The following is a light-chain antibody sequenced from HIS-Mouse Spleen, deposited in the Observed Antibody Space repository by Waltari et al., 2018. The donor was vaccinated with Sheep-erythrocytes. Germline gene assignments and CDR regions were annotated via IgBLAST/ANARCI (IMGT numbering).Light chain of an antibody. Sequence: DIVMTQSPLSLPVTPGEPASISCRSSQSLLHSNGYNYLDWYLQKLGQCPQLLIYLGSNRASGVPDRFSGSGSGTDFTLKISRVEAEDVGFYYCMQALQTPLTFGQGTKLEIK. CDR3: MQALQTPLT. J-gene: IGKJ2*01. CDR2: LGS. CDR1: QSLLHSNGYNY. V-gene: IGKV2-28*01.